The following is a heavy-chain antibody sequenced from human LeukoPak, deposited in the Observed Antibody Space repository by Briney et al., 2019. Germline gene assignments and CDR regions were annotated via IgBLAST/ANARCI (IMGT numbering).Heavy chain of an antibody. J-gene: IGHJ4*02. CDR3: ARGGAAAGKFLPRWGDC. D-gene: IGHD6-13*01. CDR2: ISSSSSYI. V-gene: IGHV3-21*01. CDR1: GFTFSSYS. Sequence: GGSLRLSCAASGFTFSSYSMNWVRQAPGKGLEWVSSISSSSSYIYYADSVKGRFTISRDNAKNSLYLQMNSLRAEDTAVYYCARGGAAAGKFLPRWGDCWGQGTLVTVSS.